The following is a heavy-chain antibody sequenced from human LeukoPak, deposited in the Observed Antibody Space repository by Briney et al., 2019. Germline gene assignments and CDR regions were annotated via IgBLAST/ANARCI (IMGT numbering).Heavy chain of an antibody. Sequence: GASVKVSCKASGYTFTGYYMHWVRQAPGQGLEWMGRISTYNGKRNYAQKFQDRVTMTTDTSTSTTYMELRSLRSDDTAIYHCAKNYYYDNTGYWGAFDIWGQGTMVTVSS. CDR1: GYTFTGYY. CDR3: AKNYYYDNTGYWGAFDI. CDR2: ISTYNGKR. V-gene: IGHV1-18*04. D-gene: IGHD3-22*01. J-gene: IGHJ3*02.